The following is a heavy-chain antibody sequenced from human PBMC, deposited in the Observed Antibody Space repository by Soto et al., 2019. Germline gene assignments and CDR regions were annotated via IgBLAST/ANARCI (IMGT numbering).Heavy chain of an antibody. D-gene: IGHD4-4*01. CDR3: PTIGDVTFQY. CDR2: TKPDETET. CDR1: GLAFSTYW. J-gene: IGHJ4*02. Sequence: EVQLVESGGGLVQPGGSLRLSCTTSGLAFSTYWMAWVRQAPGKGLEWVGNTKPDETETYYADSVEGRFTISRDNAKNSLYLQMNSLIVGDTAVYYCPTIGDVTFQYCRQGTTVNVSS. V-gene: IGHV3-7*02.